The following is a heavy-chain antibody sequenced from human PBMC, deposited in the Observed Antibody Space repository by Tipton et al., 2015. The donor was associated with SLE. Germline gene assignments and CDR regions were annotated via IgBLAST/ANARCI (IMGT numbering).Heavy chain of an antibody. D-gene: IGHD2-15*01. CDR2: ISYDGSNK. V-gene: IGHV3-30*03. J-gene: IGHJ4*02. CDR1: GFTFSSYG. CDR3: AGGGGGLFDY. Sequence: SLRLSCAASGFTFSSYGMHWVRQAPGKGLEWVAVISYDGSNKYYADSVKGRFTISRDNSKNTLYLQMNSLRAEDTAVYYCAGGGGGLFDYWGQGTLVTVSS.